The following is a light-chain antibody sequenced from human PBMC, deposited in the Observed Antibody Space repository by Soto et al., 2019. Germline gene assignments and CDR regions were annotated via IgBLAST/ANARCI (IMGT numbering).Light chain of an antibody. CDR3: HQYYTTLRT. J-gene: IGKJ1*01. V-gene: IGKV4-1*01. CDR2: WAS. Sequence: DIVMTQSPDSLAVSLGERATINCKSSQSVLYSSNNKNYLAWYQQKPRQPPKLLIYWASTRESGVPDRFSGNGSGTDFTLTISSLQAEDVAVYYCHQYYTTLRTFGQGTKVEIK. CDR1: QSVLYSSNNKNY.